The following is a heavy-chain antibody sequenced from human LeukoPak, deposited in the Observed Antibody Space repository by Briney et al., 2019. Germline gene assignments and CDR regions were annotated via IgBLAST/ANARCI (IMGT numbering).Heavy chain of an antibody. Sequence: SETLSLTCTVSGGSISSHYWSWIRQPPGKGLEWIGYIYYSGSTNYNPSLKSRVTISVDTSKNQFSLKLSSVTAADTAVYYCARVAIAARPNYYYYMEVWGKGTTVTVSS. CDR3: ARVAIAARPNYYYYMEV. CDR2: IYYSGST. V-gene: IGHV4-59*11. J-gene: IGHJ6*03. D-gene: IGHD6-6*01. CDR1: GGSISSHY.